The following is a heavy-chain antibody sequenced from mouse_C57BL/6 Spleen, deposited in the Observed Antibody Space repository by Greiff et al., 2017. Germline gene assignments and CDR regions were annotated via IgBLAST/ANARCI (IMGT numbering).Heavy chain of an antibody. J-gene: IGHJ1*03. CDR3: ARSGYYGSSPYWYFAV. D-gene: IGHD1-1*01. Sequence: GAELVRPGTSVKMSCKASGYTFTNYWIGWAKQRPGHGLEWIGDIYPGGGYTNYNEKFKGKATLTADKSSSTAYMQFSSLTSEDSAIYYCARSGYYGSSPYWYFAVWGTGTTVTVSS. CDR2: IYPGGGYT. CDR1: GYTFTNYW. V-gene: IGHV1-63*01.